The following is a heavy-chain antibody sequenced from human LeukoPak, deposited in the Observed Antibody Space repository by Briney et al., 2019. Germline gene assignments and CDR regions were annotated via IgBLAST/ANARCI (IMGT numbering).Heavy chain of an antibody. CDR2: IYYSGST. CDR1: GGSISSYY. Sequence: SETLSLTSTVAGGSISSYYWSWIRQPPGKGLEWIGYIYYSGSTNYNPSLKSRVTISVDTSKNQFSLKPSSVTAADTAVYYCARGITMVRGLIFDYWGQGTLVTVSS. J-gene: IGHJ4*02. CDR3: ARGITMVRGLIFDY. V-gene: IGHV4-59*01. D-gene: IGHD3-10*01.